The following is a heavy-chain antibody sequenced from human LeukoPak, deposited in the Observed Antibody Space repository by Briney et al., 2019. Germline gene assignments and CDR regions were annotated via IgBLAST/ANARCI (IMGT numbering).Heavy chain of an antibody. J-gene: IGHJ4*02. CDR1: GYTFTNYY. CDR3: ARVRVGATRDFDY. D-gene: IGHD1-26*01. CDR2: IIPGGGST. Sequence: ASVKVSCNASGYTFTNYYMHWVRQAPGQGLEWMGIIIPGGGSTSYAQKFQGRVTMTRDTSTNTVYMELSSLRSEDTAVYYCARVRVGATRDFDYWGQGTLVTVSS. V-gene: IGHV1-46*01.